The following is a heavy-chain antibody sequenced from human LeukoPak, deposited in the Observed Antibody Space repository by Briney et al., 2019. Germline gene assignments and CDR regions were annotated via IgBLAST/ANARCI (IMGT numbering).Heavy chain of an antibody. CDR1: GFTVSSNY. Sequence: GGSLRLSCAASGFTVSSNYMSWVRQAPGKGLEWVSVIYSGGSTYYADSVKGRFTISRDDSKNTLYLQMNSLRAEDTAVYYCARATKVVAYFDYWGQGTLVTVSS. V-gene: IGHV3-53*01. CDR3: ARATKVVAYFDY. CDR2: IYSGGST. D-gene: IGHD3-22*01. J-gene: IGHJ4*02.